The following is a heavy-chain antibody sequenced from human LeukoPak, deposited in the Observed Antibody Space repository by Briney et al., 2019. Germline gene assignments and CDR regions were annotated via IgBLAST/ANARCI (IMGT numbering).Heavy chain of an antibody. Sequence: GGSLRLSCAASGFTFSRYGMHWVRQAPGKGLEWVSYISSSGRTIFYADSVKGRFTISRDNAKNSLYLQMNGLRAEDTAAYYCARNSYAFDMWGQGTMVTVSS. CDR2: ISSSGRTI. CDR3: ARNSYAFDM. J-gene: IGHJ3*02. V-gene: IGHV3-48*03. CDR1: GFTFSRYG.